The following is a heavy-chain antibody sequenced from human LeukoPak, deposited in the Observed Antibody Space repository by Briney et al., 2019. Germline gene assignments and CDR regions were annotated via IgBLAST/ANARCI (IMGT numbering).Heavy chain of an antibody. CDR3: AKVNEVAVAGHNWFDP. J-gene: IGHJ5*02. Sequence: GGSLRLSCAASGFTFSSYAMSWVRQAPGKGLEWVSAISGSGGSTYYADSVKGRFTISRDNSKNTLYQQMNSLRAEDTAVYYCAKVNEVAVAGHNWFDPWGQGTLVTVSS. D-gene: IGHD6-19*01. V-gene: IGHV3-23*01. CDR1: GFTFSSYA. CDR2: ISGSGGST.